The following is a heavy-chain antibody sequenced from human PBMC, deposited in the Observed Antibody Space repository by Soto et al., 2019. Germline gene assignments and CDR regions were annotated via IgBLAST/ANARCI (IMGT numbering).Heavy chain of an antibody. CDR3: ARLVSAAANDY. V-gene: IGHV3-7*04. Sequence: PGGSLRLSCAASGFPFSSYWMSWVRQAPGKGLEWVANIKGDGNEIYYVDSVKGRFTISRDNAKNSLYLQMNSLRAEDTAVYYCARLVSAAANDYWGQGALVTVSS. CDR1: GFPFSSYW. CDR2: IKGDGNEI. D-gene: IGHD1-26*01. J-gene: IGHJ4*02.